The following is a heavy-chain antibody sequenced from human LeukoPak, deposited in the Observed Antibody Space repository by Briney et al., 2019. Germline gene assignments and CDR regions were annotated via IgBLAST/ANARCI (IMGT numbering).Heavy chain of an antibody. CDR3: ARGEAWGNLDY. CDR2: IRSDGSIK. CDR1: GFTFSSYG. Sequence: PGGSLRLSCAASGFTFSSYGMHWVRQAPGKGLEWVAFIRSDGSIKYYTESLKGRFTISRDNSKNTLYLQMGSLRVEDMAVYYCARGEAWGNLDYWGQGTLVTVSS. D-gene: IGHD3-16*01. J-gene: IGHJ4*02. V-gene: IGHV3-30*02.